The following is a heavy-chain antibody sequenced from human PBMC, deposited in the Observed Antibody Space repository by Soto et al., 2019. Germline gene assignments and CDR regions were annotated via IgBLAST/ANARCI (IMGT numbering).Heavy chain of an antibody. D-gene: IGHD1-1*01. Sequence: QEQLVQSGTEVKKPGASVTVSCKSSGYTFTDFYLHWLRQAPGQGLVWVGWINPKTGDTKSSQKVQGRVTMSRDTSVSTAYIDLTSLTSDDTAMYYGATGTNGTTGWYHPWGQGTRVTVSS. CDR3: ATGTNGTTGWYHP. CDR2: INPKTGDT. J-gene: IGHJ5*02. V-gene: IGHV1-2*02. CDR1: GYTFTDFY.